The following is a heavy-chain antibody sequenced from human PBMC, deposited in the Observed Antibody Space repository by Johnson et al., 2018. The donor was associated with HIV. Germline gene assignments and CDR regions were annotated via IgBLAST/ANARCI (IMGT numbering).Heavy chain of an antibody. CDR2: LSDDGSNN. CDR3: ARDVSRRAIYSAAFDI. D-gene: IGHD2-15*01. V-gene: IGHV3-30-3*01. J-gene: IGHJ3*02. CDR1: GFNFSSDA. Sequence: QVQLVESGGGVAQPGRSLRLSCAASGFNFSSDAMHWVRQAPGKGLEWVAALSDDGSNNYDAESVKGRITLSRDNSKNTLYLQMNSLKAEDKALYYCARDVSRRAIYSAAFDIWSQGTMVTVSS.